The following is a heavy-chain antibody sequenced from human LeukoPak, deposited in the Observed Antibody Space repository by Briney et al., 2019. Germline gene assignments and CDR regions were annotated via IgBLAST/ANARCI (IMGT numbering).Heavy chain of an antibody. J-gene: IGHJ4*02. CDR3: AKADHYYDSRNYFDY. CDR2: ISGSGGST. V-gene: IGHV3-23*01. D-gene: IGHD3-22*01. CDR1: GFTFSSYA. Sequence: PGGSLRLSCAASGFTFSSYAMGWVRQAPGKGLEWVSAISGSGGSTYYADSVKGRFTIPRGNSKNTLYLQMNSLRAEDTAVYYCAKADHYYDSRNYFDYWGQGTLVTVSS.